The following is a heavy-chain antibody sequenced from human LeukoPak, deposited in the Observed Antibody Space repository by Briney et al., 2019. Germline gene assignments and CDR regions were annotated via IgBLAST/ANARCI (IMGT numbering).Heavy chain of an antibody. CDR2: ISSSSSYT. Sequence: PGGSLRLSCAASGFTFSDYYMSWIRQAPGKGLEWVSYISSSSSYTNYADSVKGRFTISRDNAKNSLYLQMNSLRAEDTAVYYCARASYCSGGICYYYYWGQGTLVTVSS. J-gene: IGHJ4*02. D-gene: IGHD2-15*01. CDR3: ARASYCSGGICYYYY. V-gene: IGHV3-11*05. CDR1: GFTFSDYY.